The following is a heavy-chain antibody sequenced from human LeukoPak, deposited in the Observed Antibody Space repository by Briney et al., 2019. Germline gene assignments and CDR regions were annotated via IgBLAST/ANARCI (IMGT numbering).Heavy chain of an antibody. D-gene: IGHD3-22*01. CDR2: IYYSGST. CDR1: GGSISSYY. J-gene: IGHJ4*02. V-gene: IGHV4-59*01. CDR3: ARVARHDSSGYDIDY. Sequence: SETLSLTCTVSGGSISSYYWSWIRQPPGKGLEWIGYIYYSGSTNYNPSLKSRVTISVDTFKNQFSLKLSSVTAADTAVYYCARVARHDSSGYDIDYWGQGTLVTVSS.